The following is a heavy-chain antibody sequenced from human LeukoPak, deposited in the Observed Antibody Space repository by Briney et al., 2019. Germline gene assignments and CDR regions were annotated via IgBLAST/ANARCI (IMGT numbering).Heavy chain of an antibody. J-gene: IGHJ6*03. CDR2: IYYSGST. Sequence: SETLSLTCAVYGGSFSGYYWSWIRQPPGKGLEWIGYIYYSGSTNYNPSLKSRVTISVDTSKNQFSLKLSSVTAADTAVYYCARDRGGYSYGRHYYYYMDVWGKGTTVTISS. CDR3: ARDRGGYSYGRHYYYYMDV. D-gene: IGHD5-18*01. V-gene: IGHV4-59*01. CDR1: GGSFSGYY.